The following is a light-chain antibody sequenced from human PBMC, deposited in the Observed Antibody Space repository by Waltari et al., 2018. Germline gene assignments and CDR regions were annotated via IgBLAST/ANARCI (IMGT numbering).Light chain of an antibody. CDR3: QQRSGWPPAIT. V-gene: IGKV3-11*01. J-gene: IGKJ5*01. CDR2: DVS. Sequence: IVLTQSPVTLSLSPGEIAPLSCRASQSVSDYLAWFRQKPGQAPRLLIYDVSNRAPGIPARFSGSGSETDFTLTISSLEPDDFGIYYCQQRSGWPPAITFGQGTRLEIK. CDR1: QSVSDY.